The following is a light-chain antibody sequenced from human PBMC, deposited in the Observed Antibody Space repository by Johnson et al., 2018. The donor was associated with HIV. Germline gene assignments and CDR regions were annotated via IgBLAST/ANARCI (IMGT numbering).Light chain of an antibody. J-gene: IGLJ1*01. V-gene: IGLV1-51*01. CDR2: DNN. CDR1: SSNIGNNY. CDR3: GTWDSSLSAHFV. Sequence: HSVLTQPSSVSAAPGQKVTISCSGSSSNIGNNYVSWYQQLPGTAPKLLIYDNNKRPSGIPDRFSGSKSGTSATLGITGLQTGDEADYYCGTWDSSLSAHFVFGTGTKITVL.